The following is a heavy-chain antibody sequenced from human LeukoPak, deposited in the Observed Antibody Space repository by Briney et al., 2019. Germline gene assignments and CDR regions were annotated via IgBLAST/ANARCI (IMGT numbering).Heavy chain of an antibody. CDR2: ISGSGGST. CDR3: AKSQSGWYSFDY. V-gene: IGHV3-23*01. D-gene: IGHD6-19*01. CDR1: GFTLSNYV. Sequence: PGGPLRLSCAASGFTLSNYVVNWVRQAPGKGLEWVSAISGSGGSTKYADSVKGRFTISGENSKNTLYLQMNSLRAEDTAVYYCAKSQSGWYSFDYWGQGTLVTVSS. J-gene: IGHJ4*02.